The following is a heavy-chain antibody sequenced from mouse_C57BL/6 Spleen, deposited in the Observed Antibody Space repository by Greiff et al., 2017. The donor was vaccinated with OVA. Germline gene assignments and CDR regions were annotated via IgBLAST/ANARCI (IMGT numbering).Heavy chain of an antibody. Sequence: QVQLQQSGAELVRPGASVTLSCKASGYTFTDYEMHWVKQTPVHGLEWIGAIDPETGGTAYNQKFKGKAILTADKSSSTAYMELRSLTSEDSAVYYCTRAGRYYGSRTLYAMDYWGQGTSVTVSS. V-gene: IGHV1-15*01. D-gene: IGHD1-1*01. CDR3: TRAGRYYGSRTLYAMDY. CDR2: IDPETGGT. J-gene: IGHJ4*01. CDR1: GYTFTDYE.